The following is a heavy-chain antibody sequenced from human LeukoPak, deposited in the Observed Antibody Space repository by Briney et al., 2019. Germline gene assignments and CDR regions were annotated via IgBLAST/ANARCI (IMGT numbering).Heavy chain of an antibody. CDR1: GYTFIGQY. CDR3: ARGYYGMDL. Sequence: ASVKVSCKASGYTFIGQYLYWARQTPGQGLERMGWINPKTGDTDSAQNFQGRVTMTRDTSVSTVYMELSRLTSDDTAVYYCARGYYGMDLWGQGTTVTVSS. J-gene: IGHJ6*02. V-gene: IGHV1-2*02. CDR2: INPKTGDT.